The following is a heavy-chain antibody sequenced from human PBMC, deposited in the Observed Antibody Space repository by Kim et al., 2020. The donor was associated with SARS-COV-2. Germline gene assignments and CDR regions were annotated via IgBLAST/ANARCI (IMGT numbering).Heavy chain of an antibody. CDR2: INHSGST. J-gene: IGHJ5*02. Sequence: SETLSLTCAVYGGSFSGYYWSWIRQPPGKGLEWIGEINHSGSTNYNPSLKSRVTISVDTSKNQFSLKLSSVTAADTAVYYCASGLKRAGRGDWFDPWGQGTLVTVSS. D-gene: IGHD1-26*01. CDR3: ASGLKRAGRGDWFDP. V-gene: IGHV4-34*01. CDR1: GGSFSGYY.